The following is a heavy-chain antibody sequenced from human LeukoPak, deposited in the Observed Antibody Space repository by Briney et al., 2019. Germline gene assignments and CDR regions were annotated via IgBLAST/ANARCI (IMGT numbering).Heavy chain of an antibody. Sequence: GGSLRLSCAASGFTFSDYYMSWIRQAPGKGLEWVSYISNSGSTIYYADSVKGRFTISRDNAKNSLYLQMNSLSNEDTAVYYCARGDACSNTTCYPLSCFDSWGHGTLVTVSS. CDR2: ISNSGSTI. D-gene: IGHD2-2*01. CDR3: ARGDACSNTTCYPLSCFDS. V-gene: IGHV3-11*01. CDR1: GFTFSDYY. J-gene: IGHJ4*01.